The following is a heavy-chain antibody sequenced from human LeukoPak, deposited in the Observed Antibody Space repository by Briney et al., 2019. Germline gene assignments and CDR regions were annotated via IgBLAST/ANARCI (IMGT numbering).Heavy chain of an antibody. CDR3: AKYTAMVTEYYYYGMDV. Sequence: GGSLRLSCAASGFTFRSYGMHWVRQAPGKGLEWGAVISYDGSNKYYADSVKGRFTISRDNSKNTLYLQMNSLRAEDTAVYYCAKYTAMVTEYYYYGMDVWGQGTTVTVSS. J-gene: IGHJ6*02. CDR1: GFTFRSYG. D-gene: IGHD5-18*01. V-gene: IGHV3-30*18. CDR2: ISYDGSNK.